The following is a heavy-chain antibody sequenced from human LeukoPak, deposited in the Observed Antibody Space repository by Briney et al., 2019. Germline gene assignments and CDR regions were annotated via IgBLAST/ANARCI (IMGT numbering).Heavy chain of an antibody. CDR2: IIPIFGTA. CDR3: ARDHSSGWYFAFDI. D-gene: IGHD6-19*01. J-gene: IGHJ3*02. Sequence: ASVKVSCKASGGTFSSYAISWVRQAPGQGLEWMGGIIPIFGTANYAQKFQGRVTITADESTSTAYMELSSLRSEDTAVYYCARDHSSGWYFAFDIWGRGTMVTVSS. CDR1: GGTFSSYA. V-gene: IGHV1-69*13.